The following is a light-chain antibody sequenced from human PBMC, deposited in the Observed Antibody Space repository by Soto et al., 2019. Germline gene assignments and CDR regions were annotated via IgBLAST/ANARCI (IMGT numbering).Light chain of an antibody. CDR1: SGHSSYA. V-gene: IGLV4-69*01. CDR3: QTWGTGIRV. J-gene: IGLJ2*01. Sequence: QSVLTQSPSASASLGASVKLTCTLSSGHSSYAIAWHQQQPEKGPRYLMKLNSDGSHSKGDGIPDRFSGSSSGAERYLTISCLQSEDEADYYCQTWGTGIRVFGGGTNLTVL. CDR2: LNSDGSH.